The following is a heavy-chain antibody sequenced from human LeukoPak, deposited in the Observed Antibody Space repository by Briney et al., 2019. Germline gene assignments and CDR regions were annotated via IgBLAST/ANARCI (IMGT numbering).Heavy chain of an antibody. Sequence: ASVKVSCKASGYTFTSYGISWVRQAPGQGLEWMGWISAYDGNTDYAQYLQGRVTMTIDTSTSTAYMELRSLRSDDTAVYYCARDGGQSYDILTGYYNNDWFDPWGQGTLVTVSS. V-gene: IGHV1-18*01. CDR2: ISAYDGNT. J-gene: IGHJ5*02. CDR3: ARDGGQSYDILTGYYNNDWFDP. D-gene: IGHD3-9*01. CDR1: GYTFTSYG.